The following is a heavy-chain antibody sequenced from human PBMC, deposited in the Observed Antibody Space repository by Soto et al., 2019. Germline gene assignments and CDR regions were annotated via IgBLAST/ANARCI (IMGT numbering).Heavy chain of an antibody. J-gene: IGHJ4*02. CDR1: GFTFSSYA. CDR2: ISYDGSNK. CDR3: ARDRYMIVFDYFDY. Sequence: PGGSLRLSCAASGFTFSSYAMHWVRQAPGKGLEWVAVISYDGSNKYYADSVKGRFTISRDNSKNTLYLQMNSLRAEDTAVYYCARDRYMIVFDYFDYWGQGTLVTVSS. D-gene: IGHD3-22*01. V-gene: IGHV3-30-3*01.